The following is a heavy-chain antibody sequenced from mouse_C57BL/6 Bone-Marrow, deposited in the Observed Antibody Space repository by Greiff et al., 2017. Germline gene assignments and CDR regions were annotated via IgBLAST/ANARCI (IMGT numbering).Heavy chain of an antibody. D-gene: IGHD2-3*01. CDR1: GFSLTSYA. CDR3: AGKEIYDGYYVDFGV. V-gene: IGHV2-9-1*01. CDR2: IWTGGGT. Sequence: VQRVESGPGLVAPSPSLSITCTVSGFSLTSYAISWVRQPPGKGLEWLGVIWTGGGTNYNSALKSRLSISKDNSKSQVSLKMNSLQTGDTARYYCAGKEIYDGYYVDFGVWGTGTTVTVAS. J-gene: IGHJ1*03.